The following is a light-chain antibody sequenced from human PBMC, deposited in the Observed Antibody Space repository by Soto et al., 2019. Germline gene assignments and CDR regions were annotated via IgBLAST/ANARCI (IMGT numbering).Light chain of an antibody. CDR1: QSVRTK. J-gene: IGKJ1*01. CDR2: GAS. CDR3: QQYNSYSPT. Sequence: EIVMTQSPDTLYVSPGAGATLSCRASQSVRTKLAWYQQKAGQAPSLLIYGASTRATGIPDRFSGSGSETEFTITISGLQPGDSATYYGQQYNSYSPTFGQGTKVDIK. V-gene: IGKV3-15*01.